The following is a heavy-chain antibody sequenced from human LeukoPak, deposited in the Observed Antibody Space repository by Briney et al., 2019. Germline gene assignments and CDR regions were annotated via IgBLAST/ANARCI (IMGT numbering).Heavy chain of an antibody. J-gene: IGHJ6*03. CDR3: ARIYGDYVYYYYMDV. CDR2: INHSGST. Sequence: TSETLSLTCAVYGGSFSGYYWSWIRQPPGKGLEWIGEINHSGSTYYNPSLKSRVTISVDTSKNQFSLKLSSVTAADTAVYYCARIYGDYVYYYYMDVWGKGTTVTVSS. V-gene: IGHV4-34*01. CDR1: GGSFSGYY. D-gene: IGHD4-17*01.